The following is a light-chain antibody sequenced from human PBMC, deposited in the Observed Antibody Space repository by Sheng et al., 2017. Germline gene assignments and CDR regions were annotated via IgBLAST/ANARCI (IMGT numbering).Light chain of an antibody. CDR3: QQRSNWPPIT. J-gene: IGKJ5*01. Sequence: EIVLTQSPDTLSLSPGERATLSCRASQRVGSTYLAWYQHKPGQAPRLLIYDASNRATGIPARFSGSGSGTDFTLTISSLEPEDFGVYYCQQRSNWPPITFGQGTRLEIK. CDR1: QRVGSTY. CDR2: DAS. V-gene: IGKV3-11*01.